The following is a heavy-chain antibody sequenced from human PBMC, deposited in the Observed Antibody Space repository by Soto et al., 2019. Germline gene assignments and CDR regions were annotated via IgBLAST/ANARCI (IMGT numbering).Heavy chain of an antibody. CDR3: AKAISDYYAPSDY. Sequence: SVKVSCKASGGTFSSYTISWVRQAPGQGLEWMGRIIPILGIANYAQKFQGRVTITADESTSTAYMELSSLRSEDTAVYYCAKAISDYYAPSDYWGQGTQVTVSS. CDR2: IIPILGIA. D-gene: IGHD3-22*01. J-gene: IGHJ4*02. V-gene: IGHV1-69*02. CDR1: GGTFSSYT.